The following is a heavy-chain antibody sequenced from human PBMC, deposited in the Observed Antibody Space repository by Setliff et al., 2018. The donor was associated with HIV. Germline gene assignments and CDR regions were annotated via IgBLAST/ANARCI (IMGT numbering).Heavy chain of an antibody. V-gene: IGHV4-34*01. Sequence: PSETLSLTCAVYGGSFSDYYWTRIRQSPGKGLEWIGEINHRGSTNYNPSLKSRVTVSVDTSKNQFSLKLGSVTAADTAVYYCARESPSSSWFYFDFWGQGTLVTVSS. D-gene: IGHD6-13*01. CDR2: INHRGST. CDR3: ARESPSSSWFYFDF. CDR1: GGSFSDYY. J-gene: IGHJ4*02.